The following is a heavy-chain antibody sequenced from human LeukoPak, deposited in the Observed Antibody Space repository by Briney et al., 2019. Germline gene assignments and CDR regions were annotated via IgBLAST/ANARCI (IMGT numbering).Heavy chain of an antibody. CDR1: GFTFDDYG. CDR3: ARCSRSSTSCYSAFDI. D-gene: IGHD2-2*02. V-gene: IGHV3-20*04. CDR2: INWNGGAT. J-gene: IGHJ3*02. Sequence: GGSLRLSCAASGFTFDDYGMSWARQAPGKGLEWVSAINWNGGATGYVDSVKGRFTISRDNDKHSLYLQMNSLGAEDTALYYCARCSRSSTSCYSAFDIRGQGTVVTVSS.